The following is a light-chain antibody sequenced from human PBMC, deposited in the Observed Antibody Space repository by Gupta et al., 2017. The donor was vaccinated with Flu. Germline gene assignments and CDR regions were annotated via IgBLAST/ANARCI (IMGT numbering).Light chain of an antibody. CDR2: SNN. Sequence: QSVLTQPPSASGTPGQTVTISCSGSSSNIGANPVTWYQQVPGTAPKLLIHSNNQRPSGVPDRFSGSKSGTSASLAFSGLQSENEADYYCAAWDDGLSARVFGGGTKLTVL. J-gene: IGLJ2*01. V-gene: IGLV1-44*01. CDR1: SSNIGANP. CDR3: AAWDDGLSARV.